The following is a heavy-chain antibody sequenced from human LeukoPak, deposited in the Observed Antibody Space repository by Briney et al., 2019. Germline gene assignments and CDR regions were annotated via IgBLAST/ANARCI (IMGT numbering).Heavy chain of an antibody. V-gene: IGHV1-69*02. J-gene: IGHJ4*02. Sequence: SVKVSCKASGGTFSSYTISWVRQAPGQGLEWMGRIIPILGIANYAQKFQGRVTITADKSTSTAYMELSSLRSEDTAVYYCSTSPTYCTNGVCYRSNPRANDYWGQGTLVTVSS. D-gene: IGHD2-8*01. CDR1: GGTFSSYT. CDR3: STSPTYCTNGVCYRSNPRANDY. CDR2: IIPILGIA.